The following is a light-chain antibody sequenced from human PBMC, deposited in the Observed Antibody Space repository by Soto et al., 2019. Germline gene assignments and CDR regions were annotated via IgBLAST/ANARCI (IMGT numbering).Light chain of an antibody. V-gene: IGKV4-1*01. CDR2: WAS. CDR1: QSVLYSSNNKNY. CDR3: QQYYSTPGT. J-gene: IGKJ2*02. Sequence: DIVMTQSPDSLAVSLGERATINCKSSQSVLYSSNNKNYLAWYQQKPGQPPKLLIYWASTRESGVPDRFSGSGSGTDFTLTISSLQAEDVAVYYCQQYYSTPGTFGQGNKLEIK.